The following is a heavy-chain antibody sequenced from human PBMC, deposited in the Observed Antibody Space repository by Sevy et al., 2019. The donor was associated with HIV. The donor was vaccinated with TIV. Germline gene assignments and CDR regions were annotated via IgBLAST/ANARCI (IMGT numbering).Heavy chain of an antibody. CDR3: ARDXXLPXXXXMVXXALXYNXXX. CDR2: IWYDXINN. Sequence: GGSLRLSCEXXXXXXSDXGMXWVRQAPGKGLEWVAGIWYDXINNYYADSVKGRFTISRDNSKNTLYLQMNSLRDEDTAIXXCARDXXLPXXXXMVXXALXYNXXXXGQGTLVTVSS. CDR1: XXXXSDXG. J-gene: IGHJ4*02. D-gene: IGHD3-10*01. V-gene: IGHV3-33*01.